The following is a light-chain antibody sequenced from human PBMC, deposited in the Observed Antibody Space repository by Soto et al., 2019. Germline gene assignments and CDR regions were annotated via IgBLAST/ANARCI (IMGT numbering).Light chain of an antibody. J-gene: IGKJ5*01. V-gene: IGKV1-39*01. CDR3: QQSFSPPPVT. CDR1: QNINRF. CDR2: GAA. Sequence: DIQMTQSPSSLSASVGDRVTITCRASQNINRFLNWYQQKPGKAPKLLIYGAASLQSGVPSRFSGSGSGTYFTLTINSLQPEDFATYYCQQSFSPPPVTFGQGTRLEIK.